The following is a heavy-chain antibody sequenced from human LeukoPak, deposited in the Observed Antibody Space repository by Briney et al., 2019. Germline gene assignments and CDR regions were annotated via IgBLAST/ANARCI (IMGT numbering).Heavy chain of an antibody. Sequence: PSETLSLTCAVYGGSFSGYYWSWIRQPPGKGLEWIGEINHSGSTNYNPSPKSRVTISVDTSKNQFCLKLGSVTAADTAVYYCARRDYYCYIDVWGKGTTVTVSS. V-gene: IGHV4-34*01. CDR1: GGSFSGYY. CDR3: ARRDYYCYIDV. CDR2: INHSGST. J-gene: IGHJ6*03.